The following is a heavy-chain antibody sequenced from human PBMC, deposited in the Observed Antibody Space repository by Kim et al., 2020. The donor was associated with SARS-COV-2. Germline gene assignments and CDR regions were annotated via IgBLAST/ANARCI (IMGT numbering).Heavy chain of an antibody. D-gene: IGHD6-6*01. V-gene: IGHV5-51*01. J-gene: IGHJ4*02. CDR3: ATAHSSSSYGVFDY. Sequence: SPSFQGQVTISADKSISTAYLQWSSLKASDTAMYYCATAHSSSSYGVFDYWGQGTLVTVSS.